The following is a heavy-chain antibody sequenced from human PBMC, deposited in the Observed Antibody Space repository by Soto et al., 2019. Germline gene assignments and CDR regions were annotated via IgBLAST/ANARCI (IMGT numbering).Heavy chain of an antibody. CDR1: GFTFSSYG. D-gene: IGHD6-19*01. CDR3: ARYLQWLPQYYFDY. CDR2: IWYDGSNK. J-gene: IGHJ4*02. V-gene: IGHV3-33*01. Sequence: QVQLVESGGGVVQPGRSLRLSCAASGFTFSSYGMHWVRQAPGKGLEWVAVIWYDGSNKYYADSVKGRFTISRDNSKNTLYLQMNSLRAEDTAVYYCARYLQWLPQYYFDYWGQGTLVTVSS.